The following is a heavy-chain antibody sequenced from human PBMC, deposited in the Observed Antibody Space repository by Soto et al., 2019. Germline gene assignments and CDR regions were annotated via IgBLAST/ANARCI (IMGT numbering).Heavy chain of an antibody. D-gene: IGHD3-22*01. J-gene: IGHJ4*02. Sequence: GESLKISCAASGFIFTNYAMSWVRQAPGKGLEWVSAISGSGGSTYYADSVKGRFTISRDNSKNTLYLQMNSLRAEDTAVYYCAKDPSYYYDSSGYYGYWGQGTLVTVSS. CDR2: ISGSGGST. V-gene: IGHV3-23*01. CDR3: AKDPSYYYDSSGYYGY. CDR1: GFIFTNYA.